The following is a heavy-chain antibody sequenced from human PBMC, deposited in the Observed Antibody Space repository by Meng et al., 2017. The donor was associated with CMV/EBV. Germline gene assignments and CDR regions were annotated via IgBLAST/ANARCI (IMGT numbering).Heavy chain of an antibody. CDR1: GFTFSSYA. D-gene: IGHD3-22*01. J-gene: IGHJ4*02. Sequence: GESLKISCAASGFTFSSYAMSWVRQAPGNGLEWVSAISGSGGSTYYADSVKGRFTISRDNSKNTLYLQMNSLRAEDTAVYYCAKETRVHYDSSAPGYWGQGTLVTVSS. CDR2: ISGSGGST. V-gene: IGHV3-23*01. CDR3: AKETRVHYDSSAPGY.